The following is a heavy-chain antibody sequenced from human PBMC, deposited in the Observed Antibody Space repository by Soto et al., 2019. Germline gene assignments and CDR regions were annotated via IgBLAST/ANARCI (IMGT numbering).Heavy chain of an antibody. CDR2: ISSNGGST. V-gene: IGHV3-64*01. CDR3: ARVYYGDYLVDY. CDR1: GFTFSSYA. J-gene: IGHJ4*02. D-gene: IGHD4-17*01. Sequence: EVQLVESGGGLVQPGGSLRLSCAASGFTFSSYAMHWVRQAPGKGLEYVSAISSNGGSTYHANSVKGRFTISRDNSKNTLYLQMGSLRAEDMAVYYCARVYYGDYLVDYWGQGTLVTVSS.